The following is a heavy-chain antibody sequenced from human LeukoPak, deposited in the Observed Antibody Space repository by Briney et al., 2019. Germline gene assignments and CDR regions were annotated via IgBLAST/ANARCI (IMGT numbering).Heavy chain of an antibody. V-gene: IGHV1-18*01. CDR1: GYTFTSYG. J-gene: IGHJ4*02. CDR3: ARLRFLEWLLYMDY. Sequence: ASVEVSCKASGYTFTSYGISWVRQAPGQGLEWMGWISAYNGNTNYAQKLQGRVTMTTDTSTSTAYMELRSLRSDDTAVYYCARLRFLEWLLYMDYWGQGTLVTVSS. CDR2: ISAYNGNT. D-gene: IGHD3-3*01.